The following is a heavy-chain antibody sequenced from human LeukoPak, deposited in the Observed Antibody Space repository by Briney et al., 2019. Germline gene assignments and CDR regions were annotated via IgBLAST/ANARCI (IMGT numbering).Heavy chain of an antibody. Sequence: SGESLRLSCAASGFTFSSYAMSWVRQAPGKGLEWVSAISGSGGSTYYADSVKGRFTISRDNSKNTLYLQMNSLRAEDTAVYYCAKQRERITIFGVPPYWGQGTLVTVSS. V-gene: IGHV3-23*01. D-gene: IGHD3-3*01. CDR2: ISGSGGST. J-gene: IGHJ4*02. CDR1: GFTFSSYA. CDR3: AKQRERITIFGVPPY.